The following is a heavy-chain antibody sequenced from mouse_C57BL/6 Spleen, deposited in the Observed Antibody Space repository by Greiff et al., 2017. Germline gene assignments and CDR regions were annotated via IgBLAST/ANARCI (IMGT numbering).Heavy chain of an antibody. J-gene: IGHJ4*01. D-gene: IGHD1-1*01. CDR2: IDPSDSET. CDR1: GYTFTSYW. V-gene: IGHV1-52*01. CDR3: ARGVTTVDYYAMDY. Sequence: QVQLQQPGAELVRPGSSVKLSCKASGYTFTSYWMHWVKQRPIQGLEWIGNIDPSDSETHYNQKFKDKATLTVDKSSSTAYMQLSSLTSEDSAVYYCARGVTTVDYYAMDYWGQGTSVTVSS.